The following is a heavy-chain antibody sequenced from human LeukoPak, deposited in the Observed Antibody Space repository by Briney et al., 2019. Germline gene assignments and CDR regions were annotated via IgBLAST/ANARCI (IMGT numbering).Heavy chain of an antibody. Sequence: SETLSLTCTVSGGSISSGGYYWSWIRQHPGKGLEWIGYIYYSGSTYYNPSLKSRVTISVDTSKNQFSLKLSSVTAADTAVYYCARDMGIAAAGTIAFDYWGQGTLVTVSS. V-gene: IGHV4-31*03. J-gene: IGHJ4*02. CDR2: IYYSGST. D-gene: IGHD6-13*01. CDR1: GGSISSGGYY. CDR3: ARDMGIAAAGTIAFDY.